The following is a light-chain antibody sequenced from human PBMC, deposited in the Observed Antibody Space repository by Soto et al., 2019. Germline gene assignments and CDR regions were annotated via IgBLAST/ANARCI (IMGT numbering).Light chain of an antibody. Sequence: EIVFTQSPGTLSFSPGERATLSCRASQSVSSSYLAWYQQKPGQAPRLLIYGASSRATGIPDRFSGSGSGTDFTLTISRLEPEDFAVYYCQQYGITWTLGQGTKVDIK. V-gene: IGKV3-20*01. CDR2: GAS. J-gene: IGKJ1*01. CDR1: QSVSSSY. CDR3: QQYGITWT.